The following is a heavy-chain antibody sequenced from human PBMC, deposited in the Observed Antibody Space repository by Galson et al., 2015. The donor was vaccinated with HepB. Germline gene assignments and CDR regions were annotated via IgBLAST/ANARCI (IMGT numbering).Heavy chain of an antibody. CDR1: GFTFSSYS. J-gene: IGHJ2*01. V-gene: IGHV3-48*01. D-gene: IGHD3-16*02. CDR3: ANTFDFWGSYRYEWYFDL. CDR2: ISSSSSTI. Sequence: SLRLSCAVSGFTFSSYSMNWVRQAPGKGLEWVSYISSSSSTIYYADSVKGRFTISRDNTKNSLYLQMNSLRAEDTAVYYCANTFDFWGSYRYEWYFDLWGRGTLVTVSS.